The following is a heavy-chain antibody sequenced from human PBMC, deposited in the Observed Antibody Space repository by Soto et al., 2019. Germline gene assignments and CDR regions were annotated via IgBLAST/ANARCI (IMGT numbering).Heavy chain of an antibody. V-gene: IGHV3-30*18. Sequence: PGGSLRLSCAASGFTFSSYGMHWVRQAPGKGLEWVAVISYDGSNKYYADSVKGRFTISRDNSKNTLYLQMNSLRAEDTAVYYCAKKAFAYYYDSHDAFDIWDQAIMISVSS. CDR2: ISYDGSNK. CDR3: AKKAFAYYYDSHDAFDI. CDR1: GFTFSSYG. J-gene: IGHJ3*02. D-gene: IGHD3-22*01.